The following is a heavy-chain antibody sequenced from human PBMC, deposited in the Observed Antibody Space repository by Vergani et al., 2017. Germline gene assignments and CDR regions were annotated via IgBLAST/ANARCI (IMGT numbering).Heavy chain of an antibody. J-gene: IGHJ4*02. CDR3: ARFTGSQQLVQGFDY. CDR1: GYTFTDYW. Sequence: EVQLVQSGTEVKKPGESLKISCKDSGYTFTDYWIAWVRQMPGRGLEWMGIIYPDDSDTRYSTSFQGQVTISADKSINTAYLQWSSLKASDTAMYYCARFTGSQQLVQGFDYWGQGTLVTVSS. V-gene: IGHV5-51*01. D-gene: IGHD6-13*01. CDR2: IYPDDSDT.